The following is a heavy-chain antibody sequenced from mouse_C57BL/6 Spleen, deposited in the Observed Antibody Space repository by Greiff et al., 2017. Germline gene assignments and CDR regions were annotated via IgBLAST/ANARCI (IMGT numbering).Heavy chain of an antibody. V-gene: IGHV1-66*01. CDR1: GYSFTSYY. D-gene: IGHD1-1*01. CDR2: IYPGGGNT. J-gene: IGHJ1*03. CDR3: AREDYYGSSPWYFEV. Sequence: QVQLQQSGPELVKPGASVKISCKASGYSFTSYYIHWVKQRPGQGLEWIGWIYPGGGNTKYNEKFKGKATLTADTSSSTAYMQLSSLTSEDSAVYYCAREDYYGSSPWYFEVWGTGTTVTVSS.